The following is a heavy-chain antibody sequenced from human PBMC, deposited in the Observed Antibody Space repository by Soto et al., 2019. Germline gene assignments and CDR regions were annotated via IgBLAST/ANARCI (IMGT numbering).Heavy chain of an antibody. D-gene: IGHD1-20*01. Sequence: SETLSLTCTVSGGSISSYYWSWIRQPPGKGLEWIGYIYYSGSTNYNPSLKSRVTISVDTSKNQFSLKLSSVTAADTAVYYCAREAPGPYAFDGGEDNYYFDYWGQGTLVTVSS. CDR3: AREAPGPYAFDGGEDNYYFDY. CDR2: IYYSGST. V-gene: IGHV4-59*01. CDR1: GGSISSYY. J-gene: IGHJ4*02.